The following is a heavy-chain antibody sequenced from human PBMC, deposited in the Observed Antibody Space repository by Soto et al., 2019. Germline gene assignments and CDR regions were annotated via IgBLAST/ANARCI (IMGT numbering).Heavy chain of an antibody. V-gene: IGHV3-74*01. CDR2: ISTDGSST. CDR1: GFTFSTYW. D-gene: IGHD2-2*01. CDR3: ARATGSNHPFDY. Sequence: EVPLVESGGGLVQPGGSLRLSSAATGFTFSTYWMHWVRQGPGKGLVWVSRISTDGSSTTYADSVKGRFTISRDNAKNTLYLQMNSLSAEDTAVYYCARATGSNHPFDYWGQGSLVTVSS. J-gene: IGHJ4*02.